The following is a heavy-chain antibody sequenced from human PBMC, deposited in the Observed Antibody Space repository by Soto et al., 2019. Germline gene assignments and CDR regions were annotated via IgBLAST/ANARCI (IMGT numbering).Heavy chain of an antibody. D-gene: IGHD3-10*01. CDR3: ARAPAYYGSGSYSAYYYGMDV. Sequence: SETLSLTCTCSGGSISSSSYYWGWIRQPPGKGLEWIGSIYYSGSTYYNPSLKSRVTISVDTSKNQFSLKLSSVTAADTAVYYCARAPAYYGSGSYSAYYYGMDVWGQGTTVT. CDR1: GGSISSSSYY. CDR2: IYYSGST. V-gene: IGHV4-39*01. J-gene: IGHJ6*02.